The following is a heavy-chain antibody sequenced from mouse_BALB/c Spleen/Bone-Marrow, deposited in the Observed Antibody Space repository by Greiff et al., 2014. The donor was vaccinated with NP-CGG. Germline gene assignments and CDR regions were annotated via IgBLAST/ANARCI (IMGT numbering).Heavy chain of an antibody. J-gene: IGHJ4*01. CDR1: GFNIKDTY. CDR2: TDPANGNT. V-gene: IGHV14-3*02. CDR3: ARWEYYAMDY. Sequence: VQLQQSGAELVKPGASVKLSCTASGFNIKDTYMHWVKQRPEQGLEWIGRTDPANGNTKYDPKFQGKATITADTSSNTAHLQLSSLTSEDTAVYYCARWEYYAMDYWGQGTSVTVSS. D-gene: IGHD4-1*01.